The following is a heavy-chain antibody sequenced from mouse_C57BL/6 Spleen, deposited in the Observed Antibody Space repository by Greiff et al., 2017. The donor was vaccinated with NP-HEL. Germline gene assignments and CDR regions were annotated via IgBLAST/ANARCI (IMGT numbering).Heavy chain of an antibody. D-gene: IGHD2-5*01. CDR2: ISSGSSTI. V-gene: IGHV5-17*01. CDR1: GFTFSDYG. Sequence: EVKLVESGGGLVKPGGSLKLSCAASGFTFSDYGMHWVRQAPEKGLEWVAYISSGSSTIYYADTVKGRFTISRENAKNTLFLQMTSLRSEDTAMYYCARRIYSNYGYYYAMDYWGQGTSVTVSS. J-gene: IGHJ4*01. CDR3: ARRIYSNYGYYYAMDY.